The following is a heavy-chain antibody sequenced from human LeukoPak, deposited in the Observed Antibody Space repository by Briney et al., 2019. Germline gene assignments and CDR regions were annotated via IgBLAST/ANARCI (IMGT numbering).Heavy chain of an antibody. J-gene: IGHJ4*02. CDR2: ISYDGSNE. CDR1: GFTFGRYW. D-gene: IGHD6-19*01. Sequence: QPGGSLRLSCTASGFTFGRYWMSWVRQAPGKGLEWVALISYDGSNEYYADSVKGRFTISRDNSKNTLYLQMNSLRAEDTALYYCASGLAVAGNLVDYWGQGTLVTVSS. CDR3: ASGLAVAGNLVDY. V-gene: IGHV3-30-3*01.